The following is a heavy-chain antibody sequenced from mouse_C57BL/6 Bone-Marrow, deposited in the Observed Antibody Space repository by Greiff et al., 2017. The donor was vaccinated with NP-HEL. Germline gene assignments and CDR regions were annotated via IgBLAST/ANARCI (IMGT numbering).Heavy chain of an antibody. J-gene: IGHJ4*01. Sequence: EVKLVESGPVLVKPGASVKMSCKASGYTFTDYYMNWVKQCHGKSLEWIGVINPYNGGTSYNQKFKGKATLTVDKSSSTAYMELNSLTSEDSAVYYCERLGYYVSSYAMDYWGQGTSVTVSS. CDR3: ERLGYYVSSYAMDY. D-gene: IGHD1-1*01. CDR1: GYTFTDYY. CDR2: INPYNGGT. V-gene: IGHV1-19*01.